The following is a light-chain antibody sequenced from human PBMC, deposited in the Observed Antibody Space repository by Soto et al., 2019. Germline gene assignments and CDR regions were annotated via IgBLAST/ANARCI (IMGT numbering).Light chain of an antibody. J-gene: IGKJ1*01. CDR3: QQSYSTPWT. V-gene: IGKV1-39*01. Sequence: DIQMTQSPSSLYASVGDRVTITCRASQSISSYLNWYQQKPGKAPKLLIYAASSLQSGVPSRFSGSRSGTDFTLTISSLQPEDFATYYCQQSYSTPWTFGQGTKLEIK. CDR1: QSISSY. CDR2: AAS.